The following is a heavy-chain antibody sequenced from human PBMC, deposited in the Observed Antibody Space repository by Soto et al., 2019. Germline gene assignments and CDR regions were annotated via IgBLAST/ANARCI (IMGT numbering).Heavy chain of an antibody. V-gene: IGHV3-30*18. D-gene: IGHD3-9*01. CDR1: GFTFSSYG. CDR3: AKVGYDILTGYSPFDY. CDR2: ISYDGSNK. Sequence: QVQLVESGGGVVQPGRSLRLSCAASGFTFSSYGMHWVRQAPGKGLEWVAVISYDGSNKYYADSVKGRFTISRDNSKNTLYLQMNSLRAEDTAVYYGAKVGYDILTGYSPFDYWGQGTLVTVSS. J-gene: IGHJ4*02.